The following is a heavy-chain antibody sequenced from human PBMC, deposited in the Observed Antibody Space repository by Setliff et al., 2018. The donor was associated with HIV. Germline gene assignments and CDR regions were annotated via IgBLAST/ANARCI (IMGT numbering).Heavy chain of an antibody. D-gene: IGHD1-1*01. CDR3: ARSPGMFDY. Sequence: PGGSLRLSCAASGFTFSNYVMSWVRQAPGKGLEWVSVIYSGGSTDHADSVKGRFTISRDNSKNTVYLQMTSLRAEDTAVYYCARSPGMFDYWGQGTPVTVSS. V-gene: IGHV3-53*01. J-gene: IGHJ4*02. CDR1: GFTFSNYV. CDR2: IYSGGST.